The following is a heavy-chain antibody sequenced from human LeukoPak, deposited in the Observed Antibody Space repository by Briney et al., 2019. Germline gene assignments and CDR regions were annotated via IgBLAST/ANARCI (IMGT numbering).Heavy chain of an antibody. CDR3: AKDERVAAAVPNWFDP. V-gene: IGHV3-11*04. J-gene: IGHJ5*02. CDR1: GFTFSDYY. CDR2: ISSSGSTI. D-gene: IGHD6-13*01. Sequence: PGGSLRLSCAASGFTFSDYYMSWIRQAPGKGLEWVSYISSSGSTIYYADSVKGRFTISRDNSKNTLYLQMNSLRAEDTAVYYCAKDERVAAAVPNWFDPWGQGTLVTVSS.